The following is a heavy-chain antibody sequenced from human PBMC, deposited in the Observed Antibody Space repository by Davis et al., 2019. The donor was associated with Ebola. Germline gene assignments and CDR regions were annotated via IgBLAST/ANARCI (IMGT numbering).Heavy chain of an antibody. CDR2: TYYSSKWYK. V-gene: IGHV6-1*01. CDR1: GDSVSSGG. CDR3: ARGWFRSGMDV. J-gene: IGHJ4*02. D-gene: IGHD6-19*01. Sequence: SCAISGDSVSSGGWNWIRQSPSRGLEWLGRTYYSSKWYKDYAVIVKSRITINPDTSKNQFSLQLNSVTPEDTAVYYCARGWFRSGMDVWGRGTLVTVSS.